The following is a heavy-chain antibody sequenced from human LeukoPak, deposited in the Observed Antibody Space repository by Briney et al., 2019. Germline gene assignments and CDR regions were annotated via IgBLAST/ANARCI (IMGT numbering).Heavy chain of an antibody. J-gene: IGHJ5*02. Sequence: ASVKVSFRASVYTFTSYGISWVRQAPGQGLGWMGWISAYNGNTNYAQKLQGRVTMTTDTSTSTAYIELRSLRSDDTAVYYCASGGAVAVPNWFDPWGQGTLVTVSS. V-gene: IGHV1-18*01. CDR1: VYTFTSYG. D-gene: IGHD6-19*01. CDR3: ASGGAVAVPNWFDP. CDR2: ISAYNGNT.